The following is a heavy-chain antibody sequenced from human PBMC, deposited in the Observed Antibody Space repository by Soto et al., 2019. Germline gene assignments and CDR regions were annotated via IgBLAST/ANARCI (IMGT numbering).Heavy chain of an antibody. J-gene: IGHJ3*02. CDR1: GDSVSSNSVA. D-gene: IGHD3-3*01. CDR2: TYYRPKWYN. CDR3: ARGRFNAFGI. V-gene: IGHV6-1*01. Sequence: SQTLSLTCAISGDSVSSNSVAWNWIRQSPSRGLEWLGRTYYRPKWYNDYGVTVKGRITINPGTSKNQFSLQLNSVTPGDTAVYYCARGRFNAFGIWGQGTMVTVSS.